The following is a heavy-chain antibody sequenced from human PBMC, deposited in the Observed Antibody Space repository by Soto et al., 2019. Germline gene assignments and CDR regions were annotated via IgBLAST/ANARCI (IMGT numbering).Heavy chain of an antibody. CDR3: ARVKFTMIVVVIRAFDI. V-gene: IGHV4-4*02. Sequence: TLSLEWAVYGGCIRSGSRWRWVRQHQGKGLEWIGEIYHSGSTNYNPSLKSRVTISVDKSKNQFSLKLSSVTAADTAVYYCARVKFTMIVVVIRAFDIWGQGTMVTVSS. CDR2: IYHSGST. D-gene: IGHD3-22*01. CDR1: GGCIRSGSR. J-gene: IGHJ3*02.